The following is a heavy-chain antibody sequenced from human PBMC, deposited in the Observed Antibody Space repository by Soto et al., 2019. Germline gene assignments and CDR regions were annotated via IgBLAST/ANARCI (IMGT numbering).Heavy chain of an antibody. D-gene: IGHD6-19*01. CDR1: GYTFISYG. Sequence: ASVKVSCKASGYTFISYGISWVRQAPGQGLEWMGWISAYNGNTNYAQKLQGRVTMTTDTSTSTAYMELRSLRSDDTAVYYCAKGVPGIAVAGTGYFQHWGQGSLVTVSS. J-gene: IGHJ1*01. CDR3: AKGVPGIAVAGTGYFQH. V-gene: IGHV1-18*01. CDR2: ISAYNGNT.